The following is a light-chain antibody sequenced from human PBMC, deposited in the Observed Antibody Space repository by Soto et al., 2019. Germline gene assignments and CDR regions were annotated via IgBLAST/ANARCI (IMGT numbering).Light chain of an antibody. CDR1: QGISRY. J-gene: IGKJ3*01. V-gene: IGKV1-33*01. CDR2: DAS. CDR3: QQYYSYPL. Sequence: DIQMTQSPSSLSASVGDRVTITCRASQGISRYLNWYQQKPGKAPKLLIYDASNLETGVPSRFSGSGSGTDFTFTISSLQPEDIATYYCQQYYSYPLFGPGTKVDIK.